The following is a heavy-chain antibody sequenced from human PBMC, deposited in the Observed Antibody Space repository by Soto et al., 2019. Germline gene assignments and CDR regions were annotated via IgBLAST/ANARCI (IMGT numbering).Heavy chain of an antibody. J-gene: IGHJ4*02. Sequence: QVQLVESGGGVVQPGRSLRLSCAASGFTFSSYAMHWVRQAPGKGLEWVAVISYDGSNKYYADSVKGRFTISRDNSKNTLYLQMNSLGAEETAVYYWGRGSSPVAGGGVWEYFDYWGQGTLVTVSS. CDR2: ISYDGSNK. CDR1: GFTFSSYA. CDR3: GRGSSPVAGGGVWEYFDY. D-gene: IGHD6-19*01. V-gene: IGHV3-30-3*01.